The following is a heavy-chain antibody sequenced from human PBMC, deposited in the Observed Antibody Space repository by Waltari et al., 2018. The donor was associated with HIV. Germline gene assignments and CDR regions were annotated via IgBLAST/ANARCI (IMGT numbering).Heavy chain of an antibody. D-gene: IGHD2-2*01. CDR3: VRDDPGYEPIDY. CDR2: ISRDNRES. CDR1: GFTFTQYT. V-gene: IGHV3-21*02. Sequence: VRLMESGGGLVEPGGSLTISCAASGFTFTQYTMNWIRHIPGKGLEWLASISRDNRESYFIDSIKGRFTISRDNAANSVFLHRDRLRVDDTARYFCVRDDPGYEPIDYWGRGTLVTVSS. J-gene: IGHJ4*02.